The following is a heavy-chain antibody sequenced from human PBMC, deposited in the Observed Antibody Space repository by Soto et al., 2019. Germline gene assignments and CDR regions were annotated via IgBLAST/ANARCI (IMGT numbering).Heavy chain of an antibody. D-gene: IGHD3-9*01. V-gene: IGHV4-4*02. Sequence: PSETLSLTCVVSGDSISSTHWWTWVRQTPGTGLEWIGEVYHTGSTKYNPSLKNRVTISLDKSNNQFSLKLSSVTAADTAIYYCASLNFDILTGYYAFDLWGQGTMVTVSS. J-gene: IGHJ3*01. CDR2: VYHTGST. CDR1: GDSISSTHW. CDR3: ASLNFDILTGYYAFDL.